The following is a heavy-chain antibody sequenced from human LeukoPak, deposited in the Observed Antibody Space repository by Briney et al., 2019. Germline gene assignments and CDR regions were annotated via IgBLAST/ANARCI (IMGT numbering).Heavy chain of an antibody. Sequence: ASVKVSCKASGGTFSSYAISWVRQAPGQGLEWMGGIIPIFGTANYAQKFQGRVTITADESTSTAYMELSSLRSEDTAVYYCARQPRSGKLGGYWGQGTLVTVSP. CDR2: IIPIFGTA. CDR1: GGTFSSYA. V-gene: IGHV1-69*13. J-gene: IGHJ4*02. D-gene: IGHD2-15*01. CDR3: ARQPRSGKLGGY.